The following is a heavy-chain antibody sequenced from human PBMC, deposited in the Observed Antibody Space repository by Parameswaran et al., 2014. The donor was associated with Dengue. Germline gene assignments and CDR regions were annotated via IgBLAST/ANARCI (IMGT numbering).Heavy chain of an antibody. V-gene: IGHV3-66*01. Sequence: VRQMPGKGLEWVSVIYSGGSTYYADSVKGRFTISRDNSKNTLYLQMNSLRAEDTAVYYCARVSLGIWLYYFDYWGQGTLVTVSS. CDR2: IYSGGST. D-gene: IGHD7-27*01. J-gene: IGHJ4*02. CDR3: ARVSLGIWLYYFDY.